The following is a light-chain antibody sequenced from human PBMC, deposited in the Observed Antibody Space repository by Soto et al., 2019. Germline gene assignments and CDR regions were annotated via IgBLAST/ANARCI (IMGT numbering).Light chain of an antibody. CDR1: QSISKS. CDR3: QQSYSGLVA. J-gene: IGKJ1*01. Sequence: DFQVTQSPSSLSASVGDRVTITCRASQSISKSLNWYQQKPGKAPELLIYAASTLQSGVPSRFSGSGSGTDFTLTISSLQPEDSASYYCQQSYSGLVAFGQGTKVDI. V-gene: IGKV1-39*01. CDR2: AAS.